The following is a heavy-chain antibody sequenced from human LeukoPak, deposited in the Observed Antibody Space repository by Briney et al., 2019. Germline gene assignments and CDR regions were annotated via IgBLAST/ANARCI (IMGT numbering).Heavy chain of an antibody. CDR1: GFTFSNAW. CDR3: TTLSGWYSAFDI. Sequence: GGSLRLSCAASGFTFSNAWMSWVRQAPGKGLEWVGRIKSKADGGTTDYAPVKGRFTTSRDDSKNTLFLQMNSLKTEDTAVYYCTTLSGWYSAFDIWGQGTMVTVSA. CDR2: IKSKADGGTT. V-gene: IGHV3-15*01. D-gene: IGHD6-19*01. J-gene: IGHJ3*02.